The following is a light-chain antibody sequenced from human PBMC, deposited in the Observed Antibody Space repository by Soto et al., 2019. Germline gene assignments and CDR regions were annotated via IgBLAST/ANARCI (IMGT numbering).Light chain of an antibody. CDR1: QGIGDT. V-gene: IGKV3-20*01. CDR3: QQYAGSPRT. J-gene: IGKJ1*01. Sequence: TQSPSTLSASVVDGGTITFMASQGIGDTLAWYQHKPGQTPRLLIYDTSTRATGIPDRFTGSGSGTDFTLTINRVEPEDFAVYFCQQYAGSPRTCGQGTKGDIK. CDR2: DTS.